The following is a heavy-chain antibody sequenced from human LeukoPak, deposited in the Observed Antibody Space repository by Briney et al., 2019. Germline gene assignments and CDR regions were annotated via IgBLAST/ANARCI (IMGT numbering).Heavy chain of an antibody. CDR1: GGPISSGGYY. CDR2: IYYSGST. J-gene: IGHJ4*02. D-gene: IGHD6-19*01. Sequence: PSETLSLTCTVSGGPISSGGYYWRWIRQHPGKGLGWIGYIYYSGSTYYNPSLKSRVTISVDTSKNQFSLKLSSVTAADTAVYYCASSSGWTLYYFDYWGQGTLVTVSS. V-gene: IGHV4-30-4*08. CDR3: ASSSGWTLYYFDY.